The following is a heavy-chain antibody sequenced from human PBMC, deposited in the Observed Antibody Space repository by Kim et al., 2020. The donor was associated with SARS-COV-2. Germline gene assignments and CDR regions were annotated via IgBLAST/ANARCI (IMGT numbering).Heavy chain of an antibody. J-gene: IGHJ6*02. CDR3: ARAGVRGSGPYYYYGMDV. D-gene: IGHD3-10*01. CDR1: GYTFTGYY. CDR2: INPNSGGT. Sequence: ASVKVSFKASGYTFTGYYMHWVRQAPGQGLEWMGWINPNSGGTNYAQKFQGWVTMTRDTSISTAYMELSRLRSDDTAVYYCARAGVRGSGPYYYYGMDVWGQGTTVTVSS. V-gene: IGHV1-2*04.